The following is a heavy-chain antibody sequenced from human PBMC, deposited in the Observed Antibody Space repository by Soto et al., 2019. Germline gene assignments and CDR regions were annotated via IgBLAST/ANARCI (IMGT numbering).Heavy chain of an antibody. Sequence: ASVKVSCKVSGYTLTELSMHWVRQAPGKGLEWMGGFDPEDGETIYAQKFQGRVTMTEDTSTDTAYMELSSLRSEDTAVYYCARDPTVTLTGDQFVDYWGQGTLVTVSS. V-gene: IGHV1-24*01. CDR3: ARDPTVTLTGDQFVDY. D-gene: IGHD4-17*01. CDR2: FDPEDGET. CDR1: GYTLTELS. J-gene: IGHJ4*02.